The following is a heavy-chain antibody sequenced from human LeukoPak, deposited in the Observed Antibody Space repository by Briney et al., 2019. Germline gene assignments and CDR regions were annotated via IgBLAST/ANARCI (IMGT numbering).Heavy chain of an antibody. CDR1: GFTFSSYA. V-gene: IGHV3-30-3*01. D-gene: IGHD3-22*01. CDR3: ARATTYYYDSSGFSLGYFQQ. Sequence: GRSLRLSCAAAGFTFSSYAMHWVRQAPGKGLEWVAVISYDGSNKYYADSVKGRFTISRDNSKNTLYLQMNSLRAEDTAVYYCARATTYYYDSSGFSLGYFQQWVEGTLLSVCS. J-gene: IGHJ1*01. CDR2: ISYDGSNK.